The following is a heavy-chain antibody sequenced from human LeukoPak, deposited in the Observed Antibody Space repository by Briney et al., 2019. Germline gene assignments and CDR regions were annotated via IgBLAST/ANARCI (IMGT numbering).Heavy chain of an antibody. V-gene: IGHV3-30*02. CDR2: IRYDGSNK. J-gene: IGHJ4*02. CDR1: GFTFSSYD. Sequence: GGSLRLSCAASGFTFSSYDMHWVRQAPGKGLEWVAFIRYDGSNKYYADSVKGRFTISRDNSKNTLYLQMNSLRAEDTAVYYCAKVSYQLAALTENWGQGTLVTVYS. D-gene: IGHD2-2*01. CDR3: AKVSYQLAALTEN.